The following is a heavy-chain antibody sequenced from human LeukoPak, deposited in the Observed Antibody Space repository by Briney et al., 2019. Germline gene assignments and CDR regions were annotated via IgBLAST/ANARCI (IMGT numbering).Heavy chain of an antibody. CDR3: ARDSSRGWPGVSDF. Sequence: GGSLSLSCAASGFTFSSYGMLGVRQSPGKGLEWVAFIRYDGRNKYYADSVKGRFTISRDNAKNSLYLQMNSLRAEDTAVYYCARDSSRGWPGVSDFWGQGTLVTVPS. J-gene: IGHJ4*02. CDR1: GFTFSSYG. D-gene: IGHD6-19*01. V-gene: IGHV3-30*02. CDR2: IRYDGRNK.